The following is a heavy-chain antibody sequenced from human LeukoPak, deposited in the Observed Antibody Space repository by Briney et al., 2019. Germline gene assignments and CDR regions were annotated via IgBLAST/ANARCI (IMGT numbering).Heavy chain of an antibody. Sequence: SGGSLRLSCAASGFTFSSYSMNWVRQAPGKGLEWISYISLSSSTIYYADSVKGRFTISRDNAKNSLYLQMNSLRAEDTAVYYCAKDRRGAAAGQIDYWGQGTLVTVSS. D-gene: IGHD6-13*01. CDR2: ISLSSSTI. J-gene: IGHJ4*02. CDR1: GFTFSSYS. CDR3: AKDRRGAAAGQIDY. V-gene: IGHV3-48*01.